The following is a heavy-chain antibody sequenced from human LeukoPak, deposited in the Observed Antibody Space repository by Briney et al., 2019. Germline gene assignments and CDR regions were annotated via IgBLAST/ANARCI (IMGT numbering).Heavy chain of an antibody. V-gene: IGHV4-34*01. D-gene: IGHD3-22*01. J-gene: IGHJ5*02. CDR2: INHSGST. CDR3: ARRGLIRRSWFDP. Sequence: KPSETLSLTCAVYGGSFSGYYWSWIRQPPGKGLEWIGEINHSGSTNYNPSLKSRVTISVDTSKNQFSLKLSSVTAADTDVYYCARRGLIRRSWFDPWGQGTLVTVSS. CDR1: GGSFSGYY.